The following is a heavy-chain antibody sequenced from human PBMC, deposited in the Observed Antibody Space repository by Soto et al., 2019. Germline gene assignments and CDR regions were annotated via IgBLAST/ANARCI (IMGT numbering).Heavy chain of an antibody. Sequence: GASVKVSCKASGGTFSSYAISWVRQAPGQGLEWMGGIIPIFGTANYAQKSQGRVTITADESTSTAYMELSSLRSEDTAVYYCARDHSPIRRGYSYGSWFDPWGQGTLVTVSS. CDR2: IIPIFGTA. CDR1: GGTFSSYA. CDR3: ARDHSPIRRGYSYGSWFDP. V-gene: IGHV1-69*13. D-gene: IGHD5-18*01. J-gene: IGHJ5*02.